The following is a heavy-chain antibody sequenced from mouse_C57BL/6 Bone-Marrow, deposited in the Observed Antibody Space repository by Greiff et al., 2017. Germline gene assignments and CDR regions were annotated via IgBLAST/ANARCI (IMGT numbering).Heavy chain of an antibody. D-gene: IGHD1-1*02. CDR2: INPYNGGT. CDR3: ARRGLFLDYAMDY. Sequence: VQLQQSGPVLVKPGASVKMSCKASGYTFTDYYMNWVKQSHGKSLEWIGVINPYNGGTSYNQKFKGKATLTVEQSSSTAYMELNSLTSEDSAVYYCARRGLFLDYAMDYWGQGTSVTVSS. J-gene: IGHJ4*01. CDR1: GYTFTDYY. V-gene: IGHV1-19*01.